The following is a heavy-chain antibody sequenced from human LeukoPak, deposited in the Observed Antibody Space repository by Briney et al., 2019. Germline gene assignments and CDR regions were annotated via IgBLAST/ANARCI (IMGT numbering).Heavy chain of an antibody. Sequence: PGGSLRLSCAASGFTFSDYWMSWVRQAPGKGLEWVSRINSDGSTTNYVDSVKGRFTMSGDNAKNTLYLQMNSLRAEDTAVYHCASGSSGWYGEIWGQGTLVTVSS. J-gene: IGHJ4*02. CDR2: INSDGSTT. V-gene: IGHV3-74*01. CDR1: GFTFSDYW. D-gene: IGHD6-19*01. CDR3: ASGSSGWYGEI.